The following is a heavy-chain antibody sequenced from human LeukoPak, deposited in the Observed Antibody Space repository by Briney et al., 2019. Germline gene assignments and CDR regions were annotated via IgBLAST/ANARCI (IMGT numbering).Heavy chain of an antibody. CDR1: GFTFSSYA. D-gene: IGHD2-2*01. Sequence: QAGGSLRLSCAASGFTFSSYAMSWVRQAPGKGLEWVSTISASAGSTYYADSVKGRFTVSRDNSKNTLYLQINSLRAEGTAVNYCARKFGGWCSGTSWQINFDYWGAGDPVTVSS. CDR2: ISASAGST. CDR3: ARKFGGWCSGTSWQINFDY. J-gene: IGHJ4*02. V-gene: IGHV3-23*01.